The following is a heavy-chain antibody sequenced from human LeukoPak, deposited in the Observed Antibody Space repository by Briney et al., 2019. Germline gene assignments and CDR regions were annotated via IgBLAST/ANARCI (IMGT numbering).Heavy chain of an antibody. Sequence: SETLSLTCTVSGGSISSSSYYWGWIRQPPGKGLEWIGSIYYSGSTCYNPSLKSRVTISVDTSKNQFSLKLNSVTAADTAVYYCARGGYYDSSGQGVDYWGQGTLVTVSS. J-gene: IGHJ4*02. V-gene: IGHV4-39*07. CDR3: ARGGYYDSSGQGVDY. CDR1: GGSISSSSYY. CDR2: IYYSGST. D-gene: IGHD3-22*01.